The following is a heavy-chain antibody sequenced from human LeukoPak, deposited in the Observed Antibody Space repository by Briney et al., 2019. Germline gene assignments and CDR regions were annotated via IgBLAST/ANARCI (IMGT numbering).Heavy chain of an antibody. Sequence: SETLSLTCTVSGGSISSGGYYWSWIRQHPGKGLEWIGYIYYSRSTYYNPSLKSRVTISVDTSKNQFSLKLNSVTAADTAVYYCARAPTGYYDSSGLDYWGQGTLVTVSS. CDR1: GGSISSGGYY. D-gene: IGHD3-22*01. CDR3: ARAPTGYYDSSGLDY. J-gene: IGHJ4*02. V-gene: IGHV4-31*03. CDR2: IYYSRST.